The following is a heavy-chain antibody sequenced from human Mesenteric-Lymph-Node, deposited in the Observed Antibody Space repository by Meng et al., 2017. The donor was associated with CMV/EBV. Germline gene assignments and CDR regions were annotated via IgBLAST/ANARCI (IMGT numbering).Heavy chain of an antibody. D-gene: IGHD2-2*01. CDR1: GGSISSNNYY. CDR3: ARTSSPAEYFQH. V-gene: IGHV4-39*07. Sequence: SETLSLTCTVSGGSISSNNYYWGYIRQPPGKGLEWIGSIFYTGSTYYNVSLKSRVTISLDTSKNQFSLKLGSVTAADTAVYYCARTSSPAEYFQHWGQGNLVTVSS. CDR2: IFYTGST. J-gene: IGHJ1*01.